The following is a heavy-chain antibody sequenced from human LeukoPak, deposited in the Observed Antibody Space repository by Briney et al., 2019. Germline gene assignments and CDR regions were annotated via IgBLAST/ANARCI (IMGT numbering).Heavy chain of an antibody. J-gene: IGHJ5*02. V-gene: IGHV4-39*01. D-gene: IGHD3-10*01. Sequence: PSETLSLTCTVSGGSISSSSYSWGWIRQPPGKGLEWIGSIYYSGSTYYNPSLKSRVTISVDTSKNQFSLKLSSVTAADTAVYYCARPSYGSGSYSRYNWFDPWGQGTLVTVSS. CDR3: ARPSYGSGSYSRYNWFDP. CDR2: IYYSGST. CDR1: GGSISSSSYS.